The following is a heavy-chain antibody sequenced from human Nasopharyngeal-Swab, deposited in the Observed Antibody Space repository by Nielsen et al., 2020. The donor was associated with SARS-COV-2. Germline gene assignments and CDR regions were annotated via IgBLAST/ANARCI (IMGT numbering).Heavy chain of an antibody. Sequence: GESLKISCKGSGYSFTSYWISWVRQMPGKGLEWMGRIDPSDSYTNYSLSFQGHVTISADKSISTAYLQWSSLKASDTAMYYCARLPTLSCSGGSCYSAYYYGMDVWGQGTTVTVSS. CDR2: IDPSDSYT. CDR1: GYSFTSYW. CDR3: ARLPTLSCSGGSCYSAYYYGMDV. J-gene: IGHJ6*02. D-gene: IGHD2-15*01. V-gene: IGHV5-10-1*01.